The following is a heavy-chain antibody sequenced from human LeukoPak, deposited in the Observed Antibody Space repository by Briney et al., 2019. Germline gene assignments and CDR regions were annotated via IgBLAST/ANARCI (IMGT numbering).Heavy chain of an antibody. D-gene: IGHD3-22*01. J-gene: IGHJ4*02. CDR3: AGVEPDYYDSSGYYYHAY. Sequence: SVKVSCKASGGTFSSYAISWVRQAPGQGLEWMGGIIPIFGTANYAQKFQGRVTITADESTSTVYMELSSLRSEDTAVYYCAGVEPDYYDSSGYYYHAYWGQGTLVTVSS. CDR2: IIPIFGTA. V-gene: IGHV1-69*13. CDR1: GGTFSSYA.